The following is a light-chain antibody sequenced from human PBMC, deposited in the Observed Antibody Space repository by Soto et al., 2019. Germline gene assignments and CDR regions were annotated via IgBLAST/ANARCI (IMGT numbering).Light chain of an antibody. V-gene: IGLV3-21*02. CDR1: NIGGKS. J-gene: IGLJ3*02. CDR2: DDS. CDR3: QVWDSSSSHVV. Sequence: SYELTQPPSASVAPGQTANITCGGNNIGGKSVHWYQQKPRQAPVLVVHDDSDRPSGIPERFSGSNSGNTATLTISRAAAGDEADYYCQVWDSSSSHVVFGGGTKLTVL.